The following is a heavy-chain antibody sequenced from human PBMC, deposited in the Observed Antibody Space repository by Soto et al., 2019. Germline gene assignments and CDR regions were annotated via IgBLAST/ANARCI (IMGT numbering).Heavy chain of an antibody. V-gene: IGHV4-34*01. CDR1: GGSFSGYY. CDR2: INHSGST. J-gene: IGHJ4*02. CDR3: ARGHRFDSVVVVDAYFDY. D-gene: IGHD2-15*01. Sequence: PSETLSLTCAVYGGSFSGYYCSWIRQPPWKGLEWIGEINHSGSTNYNPSLKSRVTISVDTSKNQFSLKLSSVTAADTAVYYCARGHRFDSVVVVDAYFDYSGQRTLLTVCS.